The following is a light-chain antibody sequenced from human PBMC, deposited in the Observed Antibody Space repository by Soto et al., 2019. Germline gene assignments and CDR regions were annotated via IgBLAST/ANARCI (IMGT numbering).Light chain of an antibody. CDR1: SSDVGGYNY. CDR2: EVS. V-gene: IGLV2-14*01. J-gene: IGLJ2*01. Sequence: QSVLTQPASVSGSPGQSITISCTGTSSDVGGYNYVSWYQQHPGKDPQLMMYEVSNRPAGVSNRFSGYKSGNTASLTISGLQAEDEADYYCSSYTSSSTRVFGGGTKLTVL. CDR3: SSYTSSSTRV.